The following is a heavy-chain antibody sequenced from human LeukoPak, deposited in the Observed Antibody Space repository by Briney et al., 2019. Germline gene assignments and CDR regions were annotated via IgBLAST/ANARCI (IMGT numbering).Heavy chain of an antibody. CDR1: GGTFSSYA. V-gene: IGHV1-69*05. CDR3: ARGPRYYDILTGYYNARAGPAGYNWFDP. J-gene: IGHJ5*02. D-gene: IGHD3-9*01. Sequence: GASVKVSCKASGGTFSSYAISWVRQGPGQGLEWMGRIIPIFGTANYAQKFQGRVTITTDESTSTAYMELSSLRSEDTAVYYCARGPRYYDILTGYYNARAGPAGYNWFDPWGQGTLVTVSS. CDR2: IIPIFGTA.